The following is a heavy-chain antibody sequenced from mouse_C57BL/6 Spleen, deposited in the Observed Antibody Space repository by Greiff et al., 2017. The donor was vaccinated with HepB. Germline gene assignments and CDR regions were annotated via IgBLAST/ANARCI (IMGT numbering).Heavy chain of an antibody. CDR1: GFTFSDYG. J-gene: IGHJ2*01. CDR3: ARETGTSDYFDY. D-gene: IGHD4-1*01. CDR2: ISSGSSTI. Sequence: EVKLMESGGGLVKPGGSLKLSCAASGFTFSDYGMHWVRQAPEKGLEWVAYISSGSSTIYYADTVKGRFTISRDNAKNTLFLQMTSLRSEDTAMYYCARETGTSDYFDYWGQGTTLTVSS. V-gene: IGHV5-17*01.